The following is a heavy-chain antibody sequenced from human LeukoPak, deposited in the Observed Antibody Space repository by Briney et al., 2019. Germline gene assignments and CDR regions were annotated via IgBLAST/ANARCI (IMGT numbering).Heavy chain of an antibody. CDR3: ARVSSLWSFDY. CDR1: GFTFSTYW. Sequence: GGSLRLSCAASGFTFSTYWMHWVRQTPGKGLVWVSRIKPDGSSTAYADSVKGRFTISRDNARNTLYLQLNSLGAEDTAIYYCARVSSLWSFDYWGQETLVTVSS. J-gene: IGHJ4*02. D-gene: IGHD3-10*01. V-gene: IGHV3-74*01. CDR2: IKPDGSST.